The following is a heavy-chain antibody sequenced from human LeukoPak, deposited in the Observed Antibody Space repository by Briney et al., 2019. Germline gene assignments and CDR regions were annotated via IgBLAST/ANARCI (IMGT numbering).Heavy chain of an antibody. D-gene: IGHD4-23*01. J-gene: IGHJ1*01. CDR1: GFTSSIYS. CDR3: ATLDGGNSD. CDR2: ITSTSSYI. Sequence: GGSLRLSCAASGFTSSIYSMTWVRQAPGKGLEWVSSITSTSSYIFYAESVKGRFTISRDNAKNSLYLQMNSLRGEDTAVYYCATLDGGNSDWGQGTLVSVSS. V-gene: IGHV3-21*01.